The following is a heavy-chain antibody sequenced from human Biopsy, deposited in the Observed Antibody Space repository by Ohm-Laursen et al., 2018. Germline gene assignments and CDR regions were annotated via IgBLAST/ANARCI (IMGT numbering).Heavy chain of an antibody. CDR2: ISNSGNT. CDR1: GDSINSSY. J-gene: IGHJ4*02. Sequence: PSQTLSLTCTVSGDSINSSYWSWIRQAPGKGLEWIGFISNSGNTNYNPSLKSRVTISADTSKNQFSLKLVSVTVADTAVFYCARRGSGGRSFDYWGRGSLVTVSS. D-gene: IGHD2-15*01. V-gene: IGHV4-59*08. CDR3: ARRGSGGRSFDY.